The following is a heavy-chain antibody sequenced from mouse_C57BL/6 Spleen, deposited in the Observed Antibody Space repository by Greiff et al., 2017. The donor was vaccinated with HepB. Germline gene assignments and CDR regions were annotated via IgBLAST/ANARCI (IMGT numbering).Heavy chain of an antibody. J-gene: IGHJ4*01. CDR1: GYTFTSYW. D-gene: IGHD3-2*02. CDR2: IDPSDSET. Sequence: QVQLQQPGAELVRPGSSVKLSCKASGYTFTSYWMHWVKQRPIQGLEWIGNIDPSDSETHYNQKFKDKATLTVDKSSSTAYMQLSSLTSEDSAVYYCARVKTAQAYYAMDDWGQGTSVTVSS. V-gene: IGHV1-52*01. CDR3: ARVKTAQAYYAMDD.